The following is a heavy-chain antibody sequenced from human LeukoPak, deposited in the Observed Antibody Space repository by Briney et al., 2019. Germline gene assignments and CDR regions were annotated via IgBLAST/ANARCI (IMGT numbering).Heavy chain of an antibody. CDR1: GGSFSGYY. CDR2: INHSGST. J-gene: IGHJ5*02. D-gene: IGHD5-12*01. CDR3: ARGGKWLRLYNWFDP. Sequence: SETLSLTCAVYGGSFSGYYWSWIRQPPGKGLERIGEINHSGSTNYNPSLKSRVTISVDTSKNQFSLKLSSVTAADTAVYYCARGGKWLRLYNWFDPWGLGTLVTVSS. V-gene: IGHV4-34*01.